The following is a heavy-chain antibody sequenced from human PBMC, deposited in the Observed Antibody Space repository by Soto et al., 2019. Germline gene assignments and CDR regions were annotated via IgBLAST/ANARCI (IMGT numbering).Heavy chain of an antibody. CDR2: ISAYNGNT. Sequence: GASVKVSCKASGYTFTSYGISWVRQAPGQGLEWMGWISAYNGNTNYAQKLQGRVTMTTDTSTSTAYMELRSMRSDDTAVYYCARVIRVAGIGGPTGFDPWAREPWSPSPQ. D-gene: IGHD6-19*01. CDR3: ARVIRVAGIGGPTGFDP. J-gene: IGHJ5*02. V-gene: IGHV1-18*04. CDR1: GYTFTSYG.